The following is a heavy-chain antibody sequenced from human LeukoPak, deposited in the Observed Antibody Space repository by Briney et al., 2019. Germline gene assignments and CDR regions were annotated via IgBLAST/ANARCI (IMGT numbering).Heavy chain of an antibody. V-gene: IGHV3-48*01. Sequence: GGSLRLSCAASGFTFSSYSMNWVRQAPGKGLEWVSYISSSSSTIYYADSVKGRFTISRDNAKNSLYLQMNSLRAEDTAVYYCAKDPAYDYVWGSYRWVGYFDYWGQGTLVTVSS. J-gene: IGHJ4*02. CDR2: ISSSSSTI. D-gene: IGHD3-16*02. CDR3: AKDPAYDYVWGSYRWVGYFDY. CDR1: GFTFSSYS.